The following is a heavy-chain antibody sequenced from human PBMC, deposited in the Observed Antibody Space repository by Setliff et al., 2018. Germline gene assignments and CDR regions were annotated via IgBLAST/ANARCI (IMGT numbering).Heavy chain of an antibody. CDR2: ISGYDDNT. V-gene: IGHV1-18*01. J-gene: IGHJ5*02. Sequence: ASVKVSCKAFGYSFTNYGLNWVRQAPGQGLEWMGWISGYDDNTNYAQHLQGGVTMTTDTSTSTAYMELRSLTSADTAVYYCARGSAKMVALPTANYFDPWGQGTPVTVSS. CDR1: GYSFTNYG. CDR3: ARGSAKMVALPTANYFDP. D-gene: IGHD2-2*01.